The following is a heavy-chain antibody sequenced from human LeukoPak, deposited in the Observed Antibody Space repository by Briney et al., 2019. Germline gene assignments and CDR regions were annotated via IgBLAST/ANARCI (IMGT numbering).Heavy chain of an antibody. V-gene: IGHV3-30*02. D-gene: IGHD2-2*03. J-gene: IGHJ4*02. CDR2: IRYDGSNK. CDR3: AKGGDCSSTSCYSDY. CDR1: GFTFSSYG. Sequence: PGGSLRLSCAASGFTFSSYGMHWVRQAPGKGLEWVAFIRYDGSNKYYADSVKGRFTISRDNSKNTLYLQMNSLRAEDTAVYYCAKGGDCSSTSCYSDYWGQGTLVTVSS.